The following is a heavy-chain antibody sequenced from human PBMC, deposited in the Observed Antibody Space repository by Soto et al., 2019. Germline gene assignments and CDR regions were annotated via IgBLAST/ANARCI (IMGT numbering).Heavy chain of an antibody. D-gene: IGHD1-1*01. J-gene: IGHJ3*02. V-gene: IGHV4-39*01. CDR1: GGSLSSGSYH. CDR2: TFYSGST. CDR3: ARLESAFGI. Sequence: SETLSLTCTVSGGSLSSGSYHWGWIRQPPGQGPEWIGNTFYSGSTYYNPSLKSRVTISVDTAKNQFSLMLSSVTAADTAVYYCARLESAFGIWGQGTMVTVSS.